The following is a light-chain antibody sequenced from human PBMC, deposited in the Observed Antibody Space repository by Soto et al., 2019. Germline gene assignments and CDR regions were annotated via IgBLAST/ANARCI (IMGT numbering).Light chain of an antibody. Sequence: EIVLTQSPVTLSLSPGERATLSCRASQSVSGYLAWYQQKPGQAPRLLIYDVSNRATGIPARFSGSGSGTDFTLTISSLEPEDFAIYYCQQYGGVPYTFGQGTKLEIK. CDR3: QQYGGVPYT. CDR2: DVS. CDR1: QSVSGY. J-gene: IGKJ2*01. V-gene: IGKV3-11*01.